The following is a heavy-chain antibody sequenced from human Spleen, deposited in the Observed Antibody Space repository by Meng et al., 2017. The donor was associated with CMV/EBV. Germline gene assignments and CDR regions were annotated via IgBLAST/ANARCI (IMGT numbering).Heavy chain of an antibody. V-gene: IGHV3-30*01. CDR3: AREWPHVYCLYYYYGLDD. D-gene: IGHD2-15*01. CDR2: LSNDGNNK. CDR1: GLTFSSYA. Sequence: GGSLRLSCAASGLTFSSYALHWVRQAPGKGREWVAVLSNDGNNKYYAATVEGRFTIDRDNSKNTLYLQMDSLRAEDTAVYYCAREWPHVYCLYYYYGLDDWGQGTTVTVSS. J-gene: IGHJ6*02.